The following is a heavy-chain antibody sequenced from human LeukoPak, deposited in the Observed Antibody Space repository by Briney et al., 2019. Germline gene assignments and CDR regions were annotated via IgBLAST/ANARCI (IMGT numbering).Heavy chain of an antibody. V-gene: IGHV3-23*01. J-gene: IGHJ2*01. Sequence: PGGSLRLSCAASGFTFSSYAMSWVRQAPGKGLVWVSALHSGGNTFYADSVRGRFTISRDISKNTLYLQMNNLGAEDTALYYCVRGLSGVLSWYFDLWGRGTLISVSS. CDR2: LHSGGNT. CDR3: VRGLSGVLSWYFDL. D-gene: IGHD7-27*01. CDR1: GFTFSSYA.